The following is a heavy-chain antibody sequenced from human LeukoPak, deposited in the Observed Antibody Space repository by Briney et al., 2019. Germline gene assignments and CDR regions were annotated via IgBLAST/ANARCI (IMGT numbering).Heavy chain of an antibody. CDR2: IYYSGST. CDR3: ERTGRNWETGYGMDV. V-gene: IGHV4-59*01. CDR1: GCSISSYY. Sequence: PSETLSLTCTVSGCSISSYYWSWIRQPPGKGLEWIGFIYYSGSTNYTPSLKSRVSISVKTSKNQFSLKLSSVTAADTAVYYCERTGRNWETGYGMDVWGQGTTVTVSS. D-gene: IGHD7-27*01. J-gene: IGHJ6*02.